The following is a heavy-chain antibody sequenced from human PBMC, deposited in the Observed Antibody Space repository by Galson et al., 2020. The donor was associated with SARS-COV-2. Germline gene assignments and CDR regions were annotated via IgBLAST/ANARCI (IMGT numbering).Heavy chain of an antibody. D-gene: IGHD6-13*01. J-gene: IGHJ5*02. CDR2: ISTSGRTI. Sequence: TGGSLRLSCAASGFTFSSYEMNWVRQAPGKGLEWISYISTSGRTIYYADSVKGRFTISRDNAKNSLYLQMNSLRAEDTAVYYCARDRGEEQQLVRGGYWFDPWGQGTLVTVSS. CDR3: ARDRGEEQQLVRGGYWFDP. CDR1: GFTFSSYE. V-gene: IGHV3-48*03.